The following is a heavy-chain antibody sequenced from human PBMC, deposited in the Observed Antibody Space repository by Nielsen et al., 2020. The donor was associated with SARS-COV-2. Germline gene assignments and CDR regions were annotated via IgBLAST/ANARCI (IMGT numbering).Heavy chain of an antibody. V-gene: IGHV3-21*01. CDR1: GFTFSSYS. Sequence: GESLKISCAASGFTFSSYSMNWVRQAPGKGLEWVSSISSSSSYIYYADSVKGRFIISRDNAKNSLYLQMNSLRAEDTAVYYCARVITAAGPVAYWGQGTLVTVSS. CDR2: ISSSSSYI. D-gene: IGHD6-13*01. J-gene: IGHJ4*02. CDR3: ARVITAAGPVAY.